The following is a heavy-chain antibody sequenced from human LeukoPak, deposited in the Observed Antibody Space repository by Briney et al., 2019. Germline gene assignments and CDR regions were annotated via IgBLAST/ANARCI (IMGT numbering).Heavy chain of an antibody. Sequence: PGGSLRLSCAASGFTFSSYDMNWVRQAPGKGLEWVAVISYDGISKYYADSVKGRFSISRDNSKNTLYVQMNSLRAEDTAVYYCARDSQAVGTDFDYWGQGTLVTVSS. J-gene: IGHJ4*02. CDR1: GFTFSSYD. CDR2: ISYDGISK. V-gene: IGHV3-30*04. D-gene: IGHD6-13*01. CDR3: ARDSQAVGTDFDY.